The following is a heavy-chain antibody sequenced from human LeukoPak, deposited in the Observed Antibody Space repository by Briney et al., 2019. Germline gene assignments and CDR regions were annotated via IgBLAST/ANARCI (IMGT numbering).Heavy chain of an antibody. D-gene: IGHD3-10*01. V-gene: IGHV4-59*08. CDR3: ATRGY. CDR1: GGSISSDY. J-gene: IGHJ4*02. Sequence: ASETLSLTCTVSGGSISSDYWQWIRQPPGKGLEWVGYIYNSGNNHYNSSLESRVHISIVTTKNQFALKLASVTAANTAVYYCATRGYWGQGTLVAVSS. CDR2: IYNSGNN.